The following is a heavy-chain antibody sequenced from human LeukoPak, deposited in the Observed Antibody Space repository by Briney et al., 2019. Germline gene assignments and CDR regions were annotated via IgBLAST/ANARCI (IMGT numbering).Heavy chain of an antibody. CDR3: ARKRASNDY. D-gene: IGHD2-2*01. CDR1: GGSTSNSY. CDR2: VYYSGST. Sequence: PSETLSLTCTVSGGSTSNSYWSWIRQPPGKGLEWIGSVYYSGSTNYNPSLKSRVAISVDTSRNQFSLKLNSMTAADTAMYYCARKRASNDYWGQGILVTVSS. J-gene: IGHJ4*02. V-gene: IGHV4-59*01.